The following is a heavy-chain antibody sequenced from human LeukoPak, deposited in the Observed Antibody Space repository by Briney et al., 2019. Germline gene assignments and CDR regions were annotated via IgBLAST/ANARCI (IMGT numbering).Heavy chain of an antibody. CDR1: GFTFSSYS. CDR2: ISRSSSYI. Sequence: GGSLRLSCAASGFTFSSYSMNWVRQAPGKGLEWVSSISRSSSYIYYADSVKGRFTISRDNAKNSLYLQMNSLRAEDTAVYYCARDLGDSSGWYSWSPINYWGQGTLVTVSS. J-gene: IGHJ4*02. V-gene: IGHV3-21*01. D-gene: IGHD6-19*01. CDR3: ARDLGDSSGWYSWSPINY.